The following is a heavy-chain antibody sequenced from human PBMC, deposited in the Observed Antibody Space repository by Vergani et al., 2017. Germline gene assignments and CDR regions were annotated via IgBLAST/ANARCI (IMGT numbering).Heavy chain of an antibody. Sequence: QVQLQESGPGLVKPSETLSLTCTVSGDSINAHYWSWIRQPPGKGLEWIGYISHSGSTNYNPSLNSRVTISVDASKNQFSLRLTSVTPADTAVYYCARRGDGLSQWLDSWGQGTLVTVSS. CDR3: ARRGDGLSQWLDS. V-gene: IGHV4-59*11. CDR2: ISHSGST. D-gene: IGHD6-19*01. J-gene: IGHJ4*02. CDR1: GDSINAHY.